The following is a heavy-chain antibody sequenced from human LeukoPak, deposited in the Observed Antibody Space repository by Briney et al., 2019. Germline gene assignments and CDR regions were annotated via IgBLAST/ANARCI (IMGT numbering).Heavy chain of an antibody. Sequence: AGGSLRLSCAASGFTFSSYSMNWVRQAPGKGLEWVSSISSSSSYIYYADSVKGRFTISRDNAKNSLYLQMHSLRAEDPAVYYCARVSTASFDYWGQGTLVTVSS. CDR2: ISSSSSYI. D-gene: IGHD5-18*01. CDR3: ARVSTASFDY. CDR1: GFTFSSYS. J-gene: IGHJ4*02. V-gene: IGHV3-21*01.